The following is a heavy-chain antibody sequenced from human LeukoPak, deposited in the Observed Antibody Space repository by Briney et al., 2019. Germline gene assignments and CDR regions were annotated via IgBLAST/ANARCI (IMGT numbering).Heavy chain of an antibody. CDR2: IIPILGIA. Sequence: SVKVSCKASGGTFSSYAISWVRQAPGQGLEWMGRIIPILGIANYAQKFQGRVTITADKSTSTAYMELSSLRSEDTAVYYCARDPHLGCGGDCYEYFQHWGQGTLVTVSS. CDR3: ARDPHLGCGGDCYEYFQH. V-gene: IGHV1-69*04. J-gene: IGHJ1*01. D-gene: IGHD2-21*02. CDR1: GGTFSSYA.